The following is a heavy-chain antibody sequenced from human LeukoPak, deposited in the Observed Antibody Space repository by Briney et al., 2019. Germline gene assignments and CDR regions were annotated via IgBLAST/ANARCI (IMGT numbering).Heavy chain of an antibody. J-gene: IGHJ3*02. D-gene: IGHD3-22*01. CDR3: AKTIPMIVVVSAFDI. CDR2: IYYSGST. Sequence: SETLSLTCTVSGYAISRGYYWGWIRQPPGKGLEWIGSIYYSGSTYYNPSLKSRVTISVDTSKNQFSLKLSSVTAADTAVYYCAKTIPMIVVVSAFDIWGQGTMVTVSS. CDR1: GYAISRGYY. V-gene: IGHV4-38-2*02.